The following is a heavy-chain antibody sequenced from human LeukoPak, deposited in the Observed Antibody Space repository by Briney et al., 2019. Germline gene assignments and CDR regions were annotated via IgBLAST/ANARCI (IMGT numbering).Heavy chain of an antibody. J-gene: IGHJ6*02. V-gene: IGHV4-59*01. CDR2: IYYSGST. CDR1: GGSFSSYY. D-gene: IGHD6-13*01. CDR3: ARAPYSSSWYPYYYYGMDV. Sequence: SETLSLTCAVYGGSFSSYYWSWIRQPPGKGLEWIGYIYYSGSTNYNPSLKSRVTISVDTSKNQFSLKLSSVTAADTAVYYCARAPYSSSWYPYYYYGMDVWGQGTTVTVSS.